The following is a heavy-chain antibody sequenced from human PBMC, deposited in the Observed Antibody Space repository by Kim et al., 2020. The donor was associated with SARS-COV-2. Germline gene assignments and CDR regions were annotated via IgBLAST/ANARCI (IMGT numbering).Heavy chain of an antibody. CDR3: ARLDGSGSYYNAPHWFDP. J-gene: IGHJ5*02. CDR2: IYPGDSDT. CDR1: GYSFTSYW. V-gene: IGHV5-51*01. Sequence: GESLKISCKGSGYSFTSYWIGWVRQMPGKGLEWMGIIYPGDSDTRYSPSFQGQVTISADKSISTAYLQWSSLKASDTAMYYCARLDGSGSYYNAPHWFDPWGQGTLVTVSS. D-gene: IGHD3-10*01.